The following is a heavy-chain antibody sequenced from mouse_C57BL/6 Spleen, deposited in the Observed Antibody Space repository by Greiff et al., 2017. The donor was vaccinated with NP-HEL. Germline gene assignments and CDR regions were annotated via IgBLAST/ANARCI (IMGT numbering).Heavy chain of an antibody. D-gene: IGHD2-4*01. CDR1: GYTFTSYW. Sequence: EVQLQQSGTVLVRPGASVKLSCKTSGYTFTSYWMHWVKQRPGQGLEWIGAIYPGNSDTSYNQKFKGQSKLTGVKSASTAYMELSSLTNEDAAVYYCTRGDYDGDFGGWGTGTTVTVAS. J-gene: IGHJ1*03. V-gene: IGHV1-5*01. CDR2: IYPGNSDT. CDR3: TRGDYDGDFGG.